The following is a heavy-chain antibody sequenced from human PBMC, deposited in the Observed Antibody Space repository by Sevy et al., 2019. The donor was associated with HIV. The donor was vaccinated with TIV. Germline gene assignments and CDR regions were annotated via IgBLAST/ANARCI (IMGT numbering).Heavy chain of an antibody. CDR3: TRDIDSCSGGSCYPTYDY. V-gene: IGHV3-49*04. Sequence: GGSLRLSCTASGFTFGDYAMSWVRQAPGNGLEWVGFIRSKAYGGTTEYAASVKGRFTISRDDSKSIAYLQMNSLKTEDTAVYYCTRDIDSCSGGSCYPTYDYWGQGTVVTVSS. D-gene: IGHD2-15*01. CDR1: GFTFGDYA. J-gene: IGHJ4*02. CDR2: IRSKAYGGTT.